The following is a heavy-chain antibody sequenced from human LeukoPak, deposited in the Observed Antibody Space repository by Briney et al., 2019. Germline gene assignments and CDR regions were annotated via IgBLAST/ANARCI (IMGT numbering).Heavy chain of an antibody. J-gene: IGHJ4*02. V-gene: IGHV3-30*04. CDR2: ISYDGSNK. D-gene: IGHD6-6*01. Sequence: GGSLRLSCAASGFTFTSYSMNWVRQAPGKGLEWVAVISYDGSNKYYADSVKGRFTISRDNSKNTLYLQMNSLRAEDTAVYYCARLYSSSEYWGQGTLVTVSS. CDR3: ARLYSSSEY. CDR1: GFTFTSYS.